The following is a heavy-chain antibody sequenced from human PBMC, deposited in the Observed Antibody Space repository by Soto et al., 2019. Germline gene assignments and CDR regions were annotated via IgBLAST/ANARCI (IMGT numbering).Heavy chain of an antibody. CDR1: GFTFSNYA. Sequence: EVQLVESGGGLAQPGGSLRLSCAASGFTFSNYAMTWFRQAPGKGLEWVSSISASGGPTYYADSLKGRFIISRDNSKKTLYLQMNSLRAEDTAVYYCAKESCIGGMCYSSDYWGQGTLVTVSS. V-gene: IGHV3-23*04. CDR2: ISASGGPT. CDR3: AKESCIGGMCYSSDY. J-gene: IGHJ4*02. D-gene: IGHD2-8*02.